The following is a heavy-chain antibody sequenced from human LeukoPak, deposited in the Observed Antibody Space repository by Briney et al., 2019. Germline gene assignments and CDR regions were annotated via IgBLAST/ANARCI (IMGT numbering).Heavy chain of an antibody. D-gene: IGHD3/OR15-3a*01. Sequence: GGSLRLSCGASGFSFSSYGMSWVRQAPGKGLEWVSAISGSGDTTYYAHSVKGRFTISRDNSKNTLYLQMSSLRAEDTAVYYCARQTGSGLFILPGGQGTLVTVSS. CDR3: ARQTGSGLFILP. V-gene: IGHV3-23*01. J-gene: IGHJ4*02. CDR1: GFSFSSYG. CDR2: ISGSGDTT.